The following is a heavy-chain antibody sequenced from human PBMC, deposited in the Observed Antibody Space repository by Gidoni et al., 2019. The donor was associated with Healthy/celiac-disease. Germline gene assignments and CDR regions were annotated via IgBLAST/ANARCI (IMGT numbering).Heavy chain of an antibody. V-gene: IGHV3-21*01. Sequence: EVQLVESGGGLVKPGGSLRLSCAASGFTFSSYSMNWVRQAPGKGLEWVSSISSSSSYIYYADSVKGRFTISRDNAKNSLYLQMNSLRAEDTAVYYCAREGSGVYAILDAFDIWGQGTMVTVSS. CDR3: AREGSGVYAILDAFDI. CDR1: GFTFSSYS. D-gene: IGHD2-8*01. J-gene: IGHJ3*02. CDR2: ISSSSSYI.